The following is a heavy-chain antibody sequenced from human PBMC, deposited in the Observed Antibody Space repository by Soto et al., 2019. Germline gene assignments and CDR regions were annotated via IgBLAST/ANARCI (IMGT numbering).Heavy chain of an antibody. V-gene: IGHV4-59*01. CDR3: AREGYHLGLFDF. J-gene: IGHJ1*01. Sequence: TSETLSLTCTVSGGSPSSYYWSWIRRPPGMGLEWIASISYSGTTNYNSSLKSRVTISIDTSKNQFSLKFNSVTAADTAVYYCAREGYHLGLFDFCGQGSLVPVSS. CDR2: ISYSGTT. CDR1: GGSPSSYY. D-gene: IGHD5-12*01.